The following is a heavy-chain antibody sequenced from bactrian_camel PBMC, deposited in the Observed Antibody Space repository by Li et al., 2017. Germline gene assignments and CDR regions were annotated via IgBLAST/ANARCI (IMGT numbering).Heavy chain of an antibody. CDR2: LYRGDGRT. Sequence: HVQLVESGGGSVEAGGSLTLTCAASGLFISSYNMGWFRQPPGQEREAVAALYRGDGRTEYADLAKGRFTISRDIAKNTLYPQMNSLKPEDTAMYSCAADGAQCSGGYCYCCSVDEYNYWGQGTQVTVS. D-gene: IGHD2*01. J-gene: IGHJ4*01. V-gene: IGHV3S1*01. CDR3: AADGAQCSGGYCYCCSVDEYNY. CDR1: GLFISSYN.